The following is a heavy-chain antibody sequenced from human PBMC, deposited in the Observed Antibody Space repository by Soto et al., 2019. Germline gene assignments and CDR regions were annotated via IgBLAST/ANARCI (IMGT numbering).Heavy chain of an antibody. Sequence: GGSLRLSCAVSGFTFSNYSMTWVRQAAGKGLEWVSGTSGSGGTTHYADSVKGRFTISRDNSKNTLYLQMSSLRAEDTALYYCARRSISAYWYFDLWGRGTLVTVSS. CDR2: TSGSGGTT. J-gene: IGHJ2*01. D-gene: IGHD6-19*01. V-gene: IGHV3-23*01. CDR3: ARRSISAYWYFDL. CDR1: GFTFSNYS.